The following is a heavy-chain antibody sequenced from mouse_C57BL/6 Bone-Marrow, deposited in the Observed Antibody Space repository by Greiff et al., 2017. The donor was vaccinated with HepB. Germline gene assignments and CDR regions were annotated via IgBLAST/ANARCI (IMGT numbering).Heavy chain of an antibody. CDR2: FYPGSGSI. CDR3: ARHERARQLRLRFFAY. Sequence: VQLQESGAELVKPGASVKLSCKASGYTFTEYTIHWVKQRSGQGLEWIGWFYPGSGSIKYNEKFKDKATLTADKSTSTVYMELSRLTSEDSAVYFCARHERARQLRLRFFAYWGQGTLVTVSA. CDR1: GYTFTEYT. J-gene: IGHJ3*01. V-gene: IGHV1-62-2*01. D-gene: IGHD3-2*02.